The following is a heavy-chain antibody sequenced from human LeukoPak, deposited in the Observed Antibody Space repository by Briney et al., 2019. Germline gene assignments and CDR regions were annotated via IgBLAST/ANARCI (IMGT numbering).Heavy chain of an antibody. Sequence: SETLSLTCAVSGGSISNTDHWNWVRQPPGTGLEWIGEMYHDAYTNYNPSLKSRVTMSVDKSKNHFSLKLTSVTAADTAVYYCARSRGAVAGWSFDIWGQGTVVTVSS. CDR3: ARSRGAVAGWSFDI. CDR1: GGSISNTDH. J-gene: IGHJ3*02. V-gene: IGHV4-4*02. CDR2: MYHDAYT. D-gene: IGHD6-19*01.